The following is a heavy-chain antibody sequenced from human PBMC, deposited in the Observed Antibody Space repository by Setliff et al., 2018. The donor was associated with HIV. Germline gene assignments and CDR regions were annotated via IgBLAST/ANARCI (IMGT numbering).Heavy chain of an antibody. CDR2: IIPIARAP. D-gene: IGHD4-17*01. J-gene: IGHJ4*02. V-gene: IGHV1-69*05. Sequence: GASVKVSCKASGGIFNTYGMNWVRQAPGQGLEWMGGIIPIARAPNYAQKFQGRVTVTKDTSTSTVYMELRSIRSEDTAVYFCASAPLTTVTTGPRYYLDYWGQGTLVTVSS. CDR1: GGIFNTYG. CDR3: ASAPLTTVTTGPRYYLDY.